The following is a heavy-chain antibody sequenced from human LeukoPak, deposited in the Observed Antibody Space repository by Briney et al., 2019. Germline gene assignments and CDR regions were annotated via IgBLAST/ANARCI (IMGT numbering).Heavy chain of an antibody. D-gene: IGHD3-10*01. Sequence: PGGSLRLSCTASGFSFSGYWMSWVRQAPGKGLEWVANVGSETHYLDSVKAPFPLTRHNAKTSRYLQVNSLRADDTAVYYCARTRDYGSGTFHSFDYWGQGTLVTVSS. CDR1: GFSFSGYW. CDR3: ARTRDYGSGTFHSFDY. V-gene: IGHV3-7*03. CDR2: VGSET. J-gene: IGHJ4*02.